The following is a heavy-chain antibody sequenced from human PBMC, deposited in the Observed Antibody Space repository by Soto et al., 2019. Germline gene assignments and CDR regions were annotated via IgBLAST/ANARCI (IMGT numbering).Heavy chain of an antibody. D-gene: IGHD3-22*01. CDR2: ISGSGGST. Sequence: GGSLRLSCAASGFTFSSYAMSWVRQAPGKGLEWVSAISGSGGSTYYADSVKGRFTISRDNSKNTLYLQMNSLRAEDTAVYYCAKGVTYYYDSSGSYFDYWGQGTLVTVSS. CDR1: GFTFSSYA. CDR3: AKGVTYYYDSSGSYFDY. V-gene: IGHV3-23*01. J-gene: IGHJ4*02.